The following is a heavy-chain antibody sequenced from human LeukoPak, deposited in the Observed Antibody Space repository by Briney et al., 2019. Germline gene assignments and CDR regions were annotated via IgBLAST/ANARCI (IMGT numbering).Heavy chain of an antibody. CDR1: GFTFSSYW. CDR2: INSDGSST. D-gene: IGHD3-22*01. CDR3: ARTIDSSGYYYVPAGPFDI. J-gene: IGHJ3*02. Sequence: PGGSLGLSCAASGFTFSSYWMHWVRQAPGKGLVWVSRINSDGSSTSYADSVKGRFTISRDNAKNTLYLQMNSLRAEDTAVYYCARTIDSSGYYYVPAGPFDIWGQGTMVTVSS. V-gene: IGHV3-74*01.